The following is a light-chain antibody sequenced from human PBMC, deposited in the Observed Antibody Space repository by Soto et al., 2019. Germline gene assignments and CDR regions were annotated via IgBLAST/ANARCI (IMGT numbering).Light chain of an antibody. Sequence: EIVLTQYPATLSVSPGERATLSCRASQSVSSNLAWYQQKRGQAPRLLIYGASTRATGIPARFSGSGFGTEFTLTISSLQSEDFAIYYCQQYNNWPAITFGQGTRLEIK. CDR2: GAS. V-gene: IGKV3D-15*01. J-gene: IGKJ5*01. CDR1: QSVSSN. CDR3: QQYNNWPAIT.